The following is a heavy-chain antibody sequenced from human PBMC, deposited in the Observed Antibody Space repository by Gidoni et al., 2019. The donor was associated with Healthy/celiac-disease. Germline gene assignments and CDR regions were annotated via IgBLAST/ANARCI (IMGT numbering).Heavy chain of an antibody. J-gene: IGHJ4*02. CDR2: IKSKTDGGTT. Sequence: EVQLVESGGGLVKPGGSLRLSCAASGFPFRNAWMSWVRQAPGKGLEWVGRIKSKTDGGTTDYAAPVKGRFTISRDDSKNTLYLQMNSLKTEDTAVYYCTTVIDWSGSTYFDYWGQGTLVTVSS. CDR3: TTVIDWSGSTYFDY. D-gene: IGHD3-3*01. CDR1: GFPFRNAW. V-gene: IGHV3-15*01.